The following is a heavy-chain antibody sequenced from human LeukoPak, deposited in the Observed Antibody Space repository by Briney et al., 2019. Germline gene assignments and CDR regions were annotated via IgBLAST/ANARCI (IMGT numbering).Heavy chain of an antibody. D-gene: IGHD2-2*01. V-gene: IGHV1-2*02. CDR2: INPHSGGT. CDR1: GYTFIDYY. J-gene: IGHJ4*02. Sequence: GASVKVSCKASGYTFIDYYMHWVRQAPGQGLEWMGWINPHSGGTNYAQNFQGRVTMTRDTSISTAYMELSSLRSDDTAVYYCARGLRGSPAFDYWGQGTLVTVSS. CDR3: ARGLRGSPAFDY.